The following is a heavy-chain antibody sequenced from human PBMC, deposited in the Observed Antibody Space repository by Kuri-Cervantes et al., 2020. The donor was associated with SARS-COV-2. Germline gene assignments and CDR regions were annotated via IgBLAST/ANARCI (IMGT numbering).Heavy chain of an antibody. J-gene: IGHJ3*02. CDR3: ARDPAYYDSSGYYYGAFDI. D-gene: IGHD3-22*01. CDR2: IYYSGST. CDR1: GGSFSGYY. Sequence: SQTLSLTCAVYGGSFSGYYWSWIRQPPGKGLEWIGYIYYSGSTNYNPSLKSRVTISVDTSKNQFSLKLSSVTAADTAVYYCARDPAYYDSSGYYYGAFDIWGQGTMVTVSS. V-gene: IGHV4-59*01.